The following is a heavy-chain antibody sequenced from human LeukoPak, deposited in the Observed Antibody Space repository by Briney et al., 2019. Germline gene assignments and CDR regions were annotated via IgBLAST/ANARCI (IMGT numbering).Heavy chain of an antibody. J-gene: IGHJ5*02. CDR2: IDPSDSYT. CDR1: GYSFTSYW. V-gene: IGHV5-10-1*01. Sequence: GESLRISCKGSGYSFTSYWITWVRQMPGKGLEWMGRIDPSDSYTNYSPSFQGHVTISADKSISTAYLQWSSLKASDTAMYYCARDNYGSGTYYNWFDPWGQGTLVTVSS. CDR3: ARDNYGSGTYYNWFDP. D-gene: IGHD3-10*01.